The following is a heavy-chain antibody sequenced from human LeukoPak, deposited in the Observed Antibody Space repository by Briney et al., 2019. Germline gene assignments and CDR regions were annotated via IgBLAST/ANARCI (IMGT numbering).Heavy chain of an antibody. J-gene: IGHJ4*02. V-gene: IGHV3-9*01. CDR1: GFTFDDYA. D-gene: IGHD6-19*01. Sequence: GGSLRLSCAASGFTFDDYAMHWVRQAPGKGLEWVSGISWNSGSIGYADSVKGRFTISRDNAKNSLYLQMNSLRAEDTALYYCAKDRGSIAVAGTIDYWGQGTLVTVSS. CDR3: AKDRGSIAVAGTIDY. CDR2: ISWNSGSI.